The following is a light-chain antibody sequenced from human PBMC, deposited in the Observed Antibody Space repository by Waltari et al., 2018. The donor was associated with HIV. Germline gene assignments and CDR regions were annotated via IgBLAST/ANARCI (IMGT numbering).Light chain of an antibody. CDR2: GKN. Sequence: SSELTQDPAVSVALGQTVRITCQGDSLRSYYASWYQQKPGQAPLLVIYGKNNRPSGIPDRFSGSSSGNTASLTITGVQAEDEADYYCNSRDSSGNHWVFGGGTKLTVL. J-gene: IGLJ3*02. V-gene: IGLV3-19*01. CDR1: SLRSYY. CDR3: NSRDSSGNHWV.